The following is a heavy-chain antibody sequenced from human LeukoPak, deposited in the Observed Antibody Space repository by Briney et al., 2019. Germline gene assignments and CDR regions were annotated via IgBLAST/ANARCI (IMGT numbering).Heavy chain of an antibody. Sequence: SETLSLTCTVSGVSITSNNYYWAWIRQPPGKGLEWVGLIYYSGDTYYNASLKSRVTISADTSKNQFSLRLNSVTAADTAVYYCARGRITIFGTTSPKPANDAFDIWGRGTMVTVS. V-gene: IGHV4-39*07. CDR2: IYYSGDT. J-gene: IGHJ3*02. CDR3: ARGRITIFGTTSPKPANDAFDI. D-gene: IGHD3-3*01. CDR1: GVSITSNNYY.